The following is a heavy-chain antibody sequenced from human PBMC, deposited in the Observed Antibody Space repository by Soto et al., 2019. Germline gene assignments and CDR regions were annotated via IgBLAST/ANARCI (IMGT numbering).Heavy chain of an antibody. J-gene: IGHJ3*02. D-gene: IGHD3-22*01. CDR1: GFTVSSNY. V-gene: IGHV3-53*01. Sequence: EVQLVESGGGLIQPGGSLRLSCAASGFTVSSNYMSWVRQAPGKGLEWVSVIYSGGSTYYADSVKGRFTISRDNSKNPLYLQMNSLRAEDMAVYYCARNYDSTAGGAFDIWGQGTMVTVSS. CDR3: ARNYDSTAGGAFDI. CDR2: IYSGGST.